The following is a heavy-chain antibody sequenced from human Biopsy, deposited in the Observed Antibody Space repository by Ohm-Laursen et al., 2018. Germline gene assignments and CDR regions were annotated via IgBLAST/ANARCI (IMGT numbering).Heavy chain of an antibody. J-gene: IGHJ4*02. Sequence: SSVKVPCKASGYTFTGYHVHWVRQAPGQGLEWMGWINAKTDDTNYAQKFQGRVTMTRDTSISTAYMELSRLRSDDTAVYYCARDPRYGYGSYFDYWGQGTLVAVSS. CDR1: GYTFTGYH. CDR3: ARDPRYGYGSYFDY. CDR2: INAKTDDT. D-gene: IGHD3-10*01. V-gene: IGHV1-2*02.